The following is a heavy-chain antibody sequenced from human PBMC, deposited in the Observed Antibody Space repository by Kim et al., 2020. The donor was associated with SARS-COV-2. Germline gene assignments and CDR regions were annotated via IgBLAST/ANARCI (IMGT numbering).Heavy chain of an antibody. J-gene: IGHJ5*02. V-gene: IGHV4-39*01. Sequence: SETLSLTCIVSGGSVISGSKYWGWIRQAPGRGLEWVGSISSAGSTYYNPSLKSRVTISVDTSQNQFSLKLNSVTAADTAVYFCARLFGPLAYSTGPWGQG. CDR1: GGSVISGSKY. D-gene: IGHD2-21*01. CDR3: ARLFGPLAYSTGP. CDR2: ISSAGST.